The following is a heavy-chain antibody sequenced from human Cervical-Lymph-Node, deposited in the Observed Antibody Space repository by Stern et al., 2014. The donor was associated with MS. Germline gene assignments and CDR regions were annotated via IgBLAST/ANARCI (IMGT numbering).Heavy chain of an antibody. CDR3: AKDEDYYDSSGYLGWYFDL. CDR1: GFTFSSYG. J-gene: IGHJ2*01. V-gene: IGHV3-30*18. Sequence: DQLVESGGGVVQPGRSLRLSCAASGFTFSSYGMHWVRQAPGKGLEWVAVISYDGSNKYYADSVKGLFTISRDNSKNTLYLQMNSLRAEDTAVYYCAKDEDYYDSSGYLGWYFDLWGRGTLVTVSS. CDR2: ISYDGSNK. D-gene: IGHD3-22*01.